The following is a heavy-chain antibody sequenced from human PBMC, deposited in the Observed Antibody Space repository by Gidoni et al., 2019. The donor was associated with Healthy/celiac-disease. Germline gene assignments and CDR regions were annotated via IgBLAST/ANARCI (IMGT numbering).Heavy chain of an antibody. CDR2: IKQDGREK. D-gene: IGHD3-3*01. CDR3: ARDLPSITIFGVVMDYFDY. Sequence: EVQLVESGGGLVQPGGSLRLSCAASGFTFSSYWMSWVRQAPGKGLDWVANIKQDGREKYYVDSVKGRFTISRDNAKNSLYLQMNSLRAEDTAVYYCARDLPSITIFGVVMDYFDYWGQGTLVTVSS. CDR1: GFTFSSYW. V-gene: IGHV3-7*01. J-gene: IGHJ4*02.